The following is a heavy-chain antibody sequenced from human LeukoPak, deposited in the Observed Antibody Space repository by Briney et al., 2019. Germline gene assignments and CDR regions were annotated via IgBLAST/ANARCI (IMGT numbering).Heavy chain of an antibody. CDR3: AAAPPNWNYGGAYYFDY. Sequence: ASVKVSCKASGYTFTSYYMHWVRQAPGQGLEWMGIINPSGGSTSYAQKFQGRVTMTRDTSTSTVYMELSSLRSEDTAVYYCAAAPPNWNYGGAYYFDYWGQGTLVTVSS. V-gene: IGHV1-46*01. CDR1: GYTFTSYY. D-gene: IGHD1-7*01. J-gene: IGHJ4*02. CDR2: INPSGGST.